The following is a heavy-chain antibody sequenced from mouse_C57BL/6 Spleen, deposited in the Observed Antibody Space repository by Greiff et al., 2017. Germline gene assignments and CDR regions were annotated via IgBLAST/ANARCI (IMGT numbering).Heavy chain of an antibody. CDR3: ARRHERYYAMDY. D-gene: IGHD3-1*01. J-gene: IGHJ4*01. CDR1: GYAFSSSW. V-gene: IGHV1-82*01. Sequence: QVQLKQSGPELVKPGASVKISCKASGYAFSSSWMNWVKQRPGKGLEWIGRIYPGDGDTNYNGKFKGKATLTADKSSSTAYMQLSSLTSEDSAVYFCARRHERYYAMDYWGQGTSVTVSS. CDR2: IYPGDGDT.